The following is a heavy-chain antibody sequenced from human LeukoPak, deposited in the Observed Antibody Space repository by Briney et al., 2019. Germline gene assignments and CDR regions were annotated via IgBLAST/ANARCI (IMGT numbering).Heavy chain of an antibody. D-gene: IGHD2-8*01. J-gene: IGHJ4*02. CDR1: GGTFSSYA. CDR3: AKDSLNIVLMVYAIGY. CDR2: ISGSGGST. Sequence: SCKASGGTFSSYAISWVRQAPGKGLGWVSAISGSGGSTYYADSVKGRFTISRDNSKNTLYLQMNSLRAEDTAVYYCAKDSLNIVLMVYAIGYWGQGTLVTVSS. V-gene: IGHV3-23*01.